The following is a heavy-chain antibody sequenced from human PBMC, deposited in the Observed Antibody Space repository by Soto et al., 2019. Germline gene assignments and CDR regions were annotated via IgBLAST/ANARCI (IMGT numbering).Heavy chain of an antibody. CDR1: GGSISSGGYS. V-gene: IGHV4-30-2*01. CDR2: IYHSGST. CDR3: ARTESGTFDP. Sequence: SETLSLTCAVSGGSISSGGYSLSWIRQPPGKGLEWIGYIYHSGSTYYNPSLKSRVTISVDRSKNQFSLKLSSVTAADTAVYYCARTESGTFDPWGQGTLVTVS. D-gene: IGHD1-7*01. J-gene: IGHJ5*02.